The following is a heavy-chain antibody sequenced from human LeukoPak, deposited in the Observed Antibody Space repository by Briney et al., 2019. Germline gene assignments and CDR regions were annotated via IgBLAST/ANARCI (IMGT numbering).Heavy chain of an antibody. Sequence: GGSLRLSCAASGFTFSSYGMHWVRQAPGKGLEWVAVISYDGSNKYYADSVKGRFTISRDNSKNTLYLQMNSLRAEDTAVYYCAKVSGYSSGWYKYYYYGMDVWGQGTTVTVSS. D-gene: IGHD6-19*01. CDR3: AKVSGYSSGWYKYYYYGMDV. J-gene: IGHJ6*02. CDR2: ISYDGSNK. V-gene: IGHV3-30*18. CDR1: GFTFSSYG.